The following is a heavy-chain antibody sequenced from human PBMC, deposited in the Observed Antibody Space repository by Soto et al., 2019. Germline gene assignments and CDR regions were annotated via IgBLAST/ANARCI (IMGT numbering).Heavy chain of an antibody. CDR1: GGTFSSYT. Sequence: QVQLVQSGAEVKEPGSSVKVSCKASGGTFSSYTISWVRQAPGQGLEWMGRIIPILGIANYAQKFQGRVTITADKSTSTAYMELSSLRSEDTAVYYCARALGTGTAMVTGYYYGMDVWGQGTTVTVSS. CDR2: IIPILGIA. V-gene: IGHV1-69*02. D-gene: IGHD5-18*01. J-gene: IGHJ6*02. CDR3: ARALGTGTAMVTGYYYGMDV.